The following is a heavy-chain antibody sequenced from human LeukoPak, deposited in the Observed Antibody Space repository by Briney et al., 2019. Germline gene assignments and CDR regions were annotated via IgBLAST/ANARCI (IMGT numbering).Heavy chain of an antibody. D-gene: IGHD6-19*01. V-gene: IGHV3-23*01. CDR1: GFTVSSYG. CDR3: AKPLIPVAGTLYFDY. Sequence: AGGSLRLSCAASGFTVSSYGMSWVRQAPGKGLEWVSTISGSGGSTYYADSVKGRFTISRDNSKNTLYLQMNSLRAEDTAVYYWAKPLIPVAGTLYFDYWGQGTLVTVSS. CDR2: ISGSGGST. J-gene: IGHJ4*02.